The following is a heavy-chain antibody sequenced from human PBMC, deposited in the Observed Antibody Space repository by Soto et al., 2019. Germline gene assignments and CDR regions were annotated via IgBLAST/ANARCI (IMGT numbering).Heavy chain of an antibody. CDR1: GFTFSSYA. J-gene: IGHJ4*02. Sequence: GGSLRLSCAASGFTFSSYAMHWVRQAPGKGLEWVAVISYDGSNKYYADSVKGRFTISRDNSKNTLYLQMNSLRAEDTAVYYCAREVESYSSSSGFDYWGQGTLVTVSS. V-gene: IGHV3-30-3*01. CDR3: AREVESYSSSSGFDY. D-gene: IGHD6-6*01. CDR2: ISYDGSNK.